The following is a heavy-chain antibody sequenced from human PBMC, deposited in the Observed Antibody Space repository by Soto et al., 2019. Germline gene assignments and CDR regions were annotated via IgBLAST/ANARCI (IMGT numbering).Heavy chain of an antibody. CDR2: INQDGRAE. Sequence: EVQLVESGGGLVQPGGSLRLSCAASGFTFSTYWMSWVRQAPGKGLEWVANINQDGRAEWYVETVEGRFTISRDNAKKSLYLQMNSLRLEDTAVYYCARWDYHDTSGPFSDAFDIWGQGTMVTVSS. D-gene: IGHD3-22*01. CDR1: GFTFSTYW. J-gene: IGHJ3*02. V-gene: IGHV3-7*04. CDR3: ARWDYHDTSGPFSDAFDI.